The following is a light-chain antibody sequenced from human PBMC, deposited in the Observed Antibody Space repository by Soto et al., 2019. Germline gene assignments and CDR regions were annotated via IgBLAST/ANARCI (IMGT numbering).Light chain of an antibody. Sequence: QSALTQPASLSGSPGQSITISCTGTSSDVGSYNLVSWYQQHPGKAPKLMIYEVSQRPSGVSNRFSGSKSGNTASLTISGLQAEDEADYYCCSYAGSSTFDVVFGGGTKLTVL. V-gene: IGLV2-23*02. CDR1: SSDVGSYNL. J-gene: IGLJ2*01. CDR2: EVS. CDR3: CSYAGSSTFDVV.